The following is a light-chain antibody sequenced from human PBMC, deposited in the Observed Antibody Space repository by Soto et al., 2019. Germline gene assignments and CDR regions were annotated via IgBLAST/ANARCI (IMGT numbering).Light chain of an antibody. CDR1: QSISNF. CDR2: AAS. J-gene: IGKJ4*01. V-gene: IGKV1-39*01. Sequence: DIRMTQSPSSLSASVGDRVSITCRASQSISNFLNWYQQKPGKAPKLLIYAASNLHSGVPSRFSGSGSGTEFTLTISSLQPEDFATYYCQQSYSTLTFGGGTKVEIK. CDR3: QQSYSTLT.